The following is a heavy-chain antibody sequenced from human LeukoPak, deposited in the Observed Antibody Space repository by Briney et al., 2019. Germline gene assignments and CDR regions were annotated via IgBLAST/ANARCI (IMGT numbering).Heavy chain of an antibody. V-gene: IGHV3-21*01. CDR3: ARDRGITMVRGVGDDYYYYYGMDV. CDR2: ISSSGSYI. CDR1: GFTFSGFE. Sequence: GGSLRLSCAASGFTFSGFEMNWVRQAPGKGLEWVSSISSSGSYIYYADSVKGRFTISRDNAKNSLYLQMNSLRAEDTAVYYCARDRGITMVRGVGDDYYYYYGMDVWGQGTTVTVSS. D-gene: IGHD3-10*01. J-gene: IGHJ6*02.